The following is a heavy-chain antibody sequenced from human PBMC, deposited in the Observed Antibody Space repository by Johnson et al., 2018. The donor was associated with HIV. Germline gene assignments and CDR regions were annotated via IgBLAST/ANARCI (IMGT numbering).Heavy chain of an antibody. CDR2: IKQDGSEK. CDR3: ARVSSEDAFDI. CDR1: GFTFSSYW. J-gene: IGHJ3*02. D-gene: IGHD6-6*01. V-gene: IGHV3-7*05. Sequence: EVQLVESGGGVVQPGRSLRLSCAASGFTFSSYWMSWVRQAPGKGLEWVANIKQDGSEKYYVDSVKGRFTISRDNAKNSLYLQMNSLRAEDTAVYYCARVSSEDAFDIWGQGTMVIVSS.